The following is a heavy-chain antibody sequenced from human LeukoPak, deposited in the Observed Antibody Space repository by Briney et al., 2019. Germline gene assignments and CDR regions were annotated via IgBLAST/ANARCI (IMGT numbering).Heavy chain of an antibody. D-gene: IGHD2-21*01. CDR3: ARHRFASPLDS. CDR2: IFYTGDS. J-gene: IGHJ4*02. V-gene: IGHV4-59*08. CDR1: GVSSSSSY. Sequence: SETLSLTCTVSGVSSSSSYWSWIRQPPGKGLEWIGYIFYTGDSNHNPSFKSRVSISLDTSKDQISLKLSSVTAADTAVYYCARHRFASPLDSWGQGTLGTVS.